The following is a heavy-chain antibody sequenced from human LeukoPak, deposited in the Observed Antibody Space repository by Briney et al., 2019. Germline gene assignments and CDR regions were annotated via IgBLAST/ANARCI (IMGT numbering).Heavy chain of an antibody. D-gene: IGHD2-15*01. CDR2: ISAYNGNT. V-gene: IGHV1-18*01. CDR1: GYTFTSYG. CDR3: ARDSYCSGGSCRQSFRY. J-gene: IGHJ4*02. Sequence: VASVKVSCKASGYTFTSYGISWVRRAPGQGLEWMGWISAYNGNTNYAQKLQGRVTMTTDTSTSTAYMELRSLRSDDTAVYYCARDSYCSGGSCRQSFRYWGQGTLVTVSS.